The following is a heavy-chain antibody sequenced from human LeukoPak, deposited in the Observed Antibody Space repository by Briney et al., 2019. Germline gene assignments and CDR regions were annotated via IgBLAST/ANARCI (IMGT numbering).Heavy chain of an antibody. Sequence: SGPGLVNPSDTLSLTCTVSGYSISSSNWWGWIRQPPGKGLEWIAYIYYGGNTFYNPSLKSRITMSVDTSKNQFSLKLSSVTAVDTAVYYCARNGGGGDSDAFDIWGQGTMVTVSS. J-gene: IGHJ3*02. CDR2: IYYGGNT. CDR1: GYSISSSNW. D-gene: IGHD4-23*01. CDR3: ARNGGGGDSDAFDI. V-gene: IGHV4-28*01.